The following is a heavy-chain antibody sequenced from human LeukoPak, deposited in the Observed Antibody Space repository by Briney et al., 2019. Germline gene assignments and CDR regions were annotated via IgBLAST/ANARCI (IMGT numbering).Heavy chain of an antibody. CDR2: ITSSGRTP. J-gene: IGHJ4*02. D-gene: IGHD3-10*01. V-gene: IGHV3-23*01. CDR1: GFTFNTHA. Sequence: PGGSLRLSCEASGFTFNTHAMSWVRQAPGKGLEWVASITSSGRTPYYTDSVKGRFTISRDNSKNTLYLQMNSLRGEDTAVYYCAKDRPNFYETSGCYYKIKGDFWGQGSLVTVSS. CDR3: AKDRPNFYETSGCYYKIKGDF.